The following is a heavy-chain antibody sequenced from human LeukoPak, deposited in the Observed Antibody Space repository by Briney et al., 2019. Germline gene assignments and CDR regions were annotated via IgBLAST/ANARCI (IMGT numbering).Heavy chain of an antibody. CDR2: IGTAGDT. D-gene: IGHD3-10*01. CDR1: GFTFSSYD. V-gene: IGHV3-13*01. Sequence: PGGSLRLSCAASGFTFSSYDMHWVRQATGKGLKWVSAIGTAGDTYYPGSVKGRFTISRENAKNSLYLQMNSLRAGDTAVYYCARDRGMSYYMDVWGKGTTVTVSS. CDR3: ARDRGMSYYMDV. J-gene: IGHJ6*03.